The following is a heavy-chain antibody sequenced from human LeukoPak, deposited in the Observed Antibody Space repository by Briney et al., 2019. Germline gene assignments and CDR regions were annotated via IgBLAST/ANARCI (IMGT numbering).Heavy chain of an antibody. Sequence: SVKVSCKASGGTFNTYGIIWVRQAPGQGLEWMGGIIPILGTANYAQKFQGRVTITADKSTSTAYMELSSLRSEDTAVYYCARGARPPHYYYYMDVWGKGTTVTVSS. J-gene: IGHJ6*03. D-gene: IGHD5-12*01. CDR1: GGTFNTYG. CDR3: ARGARPPHYYYYMDV. V-gene: IGHV1-69*06. CDR2: IIPILGTA.